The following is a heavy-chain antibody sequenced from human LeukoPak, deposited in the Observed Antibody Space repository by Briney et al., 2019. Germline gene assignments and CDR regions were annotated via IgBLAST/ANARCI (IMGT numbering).Heavy chain of an antibody. CDR3: AKEPHYDILTGSGGVDY. Sequence: PGGSLRLSCAASGFTFSSYGMHWVRQAPGKGLEWVAVISYDGSNKYYADSVKGRFTISRDNSKNTLYLQMNSLRAEDTAVYYCAKEPHYDILTGSGGVDYWGRGTLVTVSS. CDR1: GFTFSSYG. V-gene: IGHV3-30*18. D-gene: IGHD3-9*01. CDR2: ISYDGSNK. J-gene: IGHJ4*02.